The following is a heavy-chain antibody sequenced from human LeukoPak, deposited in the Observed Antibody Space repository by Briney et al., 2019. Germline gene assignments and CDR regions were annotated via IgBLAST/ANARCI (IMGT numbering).Heavy chain of an antibody. CDR1: GGSISSGGYS. CDR2: IYYSGST. CDR3: AVGLDWNYH. Sequence: PSQTLSLTCAVSGGSISSGGYSWSWIRQPPGKGLEWIGYIYYSGSTYYNLSLKSRVTISVDTSKNQFSLKLSSVTAADTAVYYCAVGLDWNYHWGQGTLVTVSS. V-gene: IGHV4-30-4*07. J-gene: IGHJ5*02. D-gene: IGHD1-7*01.